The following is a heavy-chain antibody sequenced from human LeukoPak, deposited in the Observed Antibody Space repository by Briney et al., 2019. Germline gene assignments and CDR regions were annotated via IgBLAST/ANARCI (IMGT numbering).Heavy chain of an antibody. Sequence: SVKVSCKASGYTFTSYDINWVRQAPGQGLEWMGGIIPIFGTANYAQKFQGRVTITADESTSTAYMELSSLRSEDTAVYYCARSESESYGSGRWFDPWGQGTLVTVSS. CDR3: ARSESESYGSGRWFDP. CDR2: IIPIFGTA. D-gene: IGHD3-10*01. CDR1: GYTFTSYD. J-gene: IGHJ5*02. V-gene: IGHV1-69*13.